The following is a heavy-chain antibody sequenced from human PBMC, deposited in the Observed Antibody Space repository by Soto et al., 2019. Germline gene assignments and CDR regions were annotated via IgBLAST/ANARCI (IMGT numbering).Heavy chain of an antibody. J-gene: IGHJ4*02. Sequence: EVQLLESGGGLVQPGGSLRLSCAASGFTFSSYAMRWVRQAPGKGLEWVSAISGSGGSTYYADSVKGRFTVSRDTSKNTLYLQMNSLRAEDTAVYYCARLGSGSYYDYWGQGTLVTVSS. CDR1: GFTFSSYA. D-gene: IGHD1-26*01. V-gene: IGHV3-23*01. CDR2: ISGSGGST. CDR3: ARLGSGSYYDY.